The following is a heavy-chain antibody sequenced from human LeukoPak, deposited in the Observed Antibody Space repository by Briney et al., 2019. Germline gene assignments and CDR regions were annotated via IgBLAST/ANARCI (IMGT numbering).Heavy chain of an antibody. D-gene: IGHD3-9*01. V-gene: IGHV1-2*02. CDR2: INPNSGGT. CDR3: AMTARLRYFGEYYYMDV. Sequence: ASVKVSCKASGYIFTGYYMHWVRQAPGQGLEWMGWINPNSGGTNYAQKFQGRVTMTRDTSISTAYMELSRLRSDDTAVYYCAMTARLRYFGEYYYMDVWGKGTTVTVSS. J-gene: IGHJ6*03. CDR1: GYIFTGYY.